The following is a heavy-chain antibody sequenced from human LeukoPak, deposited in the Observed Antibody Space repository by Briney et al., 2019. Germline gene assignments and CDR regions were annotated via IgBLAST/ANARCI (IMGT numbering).Heavy chain of an antibody. V-gene: IGHV3-11*01. CDR2: ISSGTTI. J-gene: IGHJ4*02. D-gene: IGHD3-9*01. CDR1: GVTFSDYY. CDR3: ARLYYDILTGYYIDY. Sequence: PGGSLRLSCAASGVTFSDYYMIWIRQAPGKGLEWVSYISSGTTIYYADSVKGRFTISRDNAKNSLYLQMNSLGAEDTAVYYCARLYYDILTGYYIDYWGQGTLVTVSS.